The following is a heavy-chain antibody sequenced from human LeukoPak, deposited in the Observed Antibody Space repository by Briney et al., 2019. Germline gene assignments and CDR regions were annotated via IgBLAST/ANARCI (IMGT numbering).Heavy chain of an antibody. D-gene: IGHD3-22*01. CDR2: IRSKAYGGTT. CDR1: GFTFGDYA. Sequence: GGSLRLSCTASGFTFGDYAMSWFRQAPGKGLEWVGFIRSKAYGGTTEYAASVKGRFTISRDDSKSIAYLQMNSLKTEDTAVYYCTRPSGDSSGYYYVTYWGQGTLVTVSS. V-gene: IGHV3-49*03. J-gene: IGHJ4*02. CDR3: TRPSGDSSGYYYVTY.